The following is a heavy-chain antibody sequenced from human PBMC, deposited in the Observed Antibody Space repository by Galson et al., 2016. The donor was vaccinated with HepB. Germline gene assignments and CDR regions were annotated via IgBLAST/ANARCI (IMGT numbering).Heavy chain of an antibody. J-gene: IGHJ4*02. CDR2: IIPIFGTP. V-gene: IGHV1-69*13. D-gene: IGHD5-18*01. CDR1: GGTFSNYA. CDR3: ARGDVDTAMVTSYFFDY. Sequence: SVTVSCKASGGTFSNYAISWVRQAPGQGLEWMGGIIPIFGTPNYAQKFHGRVTITADDYTGTAYMELSSLSSEDTAGYYCARGDVDTAMVTSYFFDYWGQGTLVTVSS.